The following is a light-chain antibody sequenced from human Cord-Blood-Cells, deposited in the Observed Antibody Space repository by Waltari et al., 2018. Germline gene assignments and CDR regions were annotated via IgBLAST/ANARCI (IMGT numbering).Light chain of an antibody. CDR1: QGISSW. J-gene: IGKJ1*01. CDR3: QQYNSYSGT. Sequence: DIQMTQSPSTLSASVGDRVTITCRASQGISSWLAWYQQKPGKAPKLLIYDASSLESGVPLRFSGSGSGTEVTLTISSLQPDDFATYYCQQYNSYSGTFGQGTKVEIK. CDR2: DAS. V-gene: IGKV1-5*01.